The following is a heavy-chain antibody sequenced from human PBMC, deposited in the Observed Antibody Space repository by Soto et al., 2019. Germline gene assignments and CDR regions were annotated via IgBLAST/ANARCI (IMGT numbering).Heavy chain of an antibody. Sequence: QVQLVESGGGVVQPGRSLRLSCAASGFTFSSYGMHWVRQAPGKGLEWVAVIWYDGSNKYYADSVKGRFTISRDNSKNTLYLQMNSLRAEDTAVYYCARDSPGTIGSNWFDPWGQGTLVTVSS. J-gene: IGHJ5*02. CDR2: IWYDGSNK. CDR1: GFTFSSYG. CDR3: ARDSPGTIGSNWFDP. V-gene: IGHV3-33*01. D-gene: IGHD1-7*01.